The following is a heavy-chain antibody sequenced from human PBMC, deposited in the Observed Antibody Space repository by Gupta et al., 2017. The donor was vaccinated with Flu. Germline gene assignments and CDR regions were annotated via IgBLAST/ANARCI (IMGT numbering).Heavy chain of an antibody. Sequence: YYWSWSRQSPGKGLEWLAYIYYSGSLNYNPSLKSRLIISVDTSKNQFSLKLNSVTAADTAVYYGARFGRCGDTNCAGFDYWGQGTLVTVSS. CDR2: IYYSGSL. V-gene: IGHV4-59*01. CDR1: YY. CDR3: ARFGRCGDTNCAGFDY. D-gene: IGHD7-27*01. J-gene: IGHJ4*02.